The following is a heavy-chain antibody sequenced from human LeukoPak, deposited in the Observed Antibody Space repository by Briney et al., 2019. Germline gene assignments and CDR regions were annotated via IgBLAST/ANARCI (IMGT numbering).Heavy chain of an antibody. V-gene: IGHV4-39*01. J-gene: IGHJ4*02. Sequence: PSETLSLTCTVSGGSISSSSYYWGWIRQPPGKGLEWIGSIYYSGSTYYNPSLKSRVTISVDTSKNQFSLKLSSVTAADTAVYCCARLARYYDILTGSLDYWGQGTLVTVSS. CDR3: ARLARYYDILTGSLDY. CDR2: IYYSGST. CDR1: GGSISSSSYY. D-gene: IGHD3-9*01.